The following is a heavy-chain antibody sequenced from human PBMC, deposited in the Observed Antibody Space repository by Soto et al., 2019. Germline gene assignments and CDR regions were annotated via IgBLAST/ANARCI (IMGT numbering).Heavy chain of an antibody. CDR2: MNPNSGNT. V-gene: IGHV1-8*01. CDR1: GYTFTSYD. CDR3: ARVPGGDFSSGPTGSMRYYYYMDV. J-gene: IGHJ6*03. D-gene: IGHD3-3*01. Sequence: ASVKVSCKASGYTFTSYDINWVRQATGQGLEWMGWMNPNSGNTGYAQKFQGRVTMTRNTSISTAYMELSSLRSEDTSVYYCARVPGGDFSSGPTGSMRYYYYMDVWGKGTRVTV.